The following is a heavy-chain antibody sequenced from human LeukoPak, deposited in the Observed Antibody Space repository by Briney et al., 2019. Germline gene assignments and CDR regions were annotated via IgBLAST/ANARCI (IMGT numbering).Heavy chain of an antibody. Sequence: SETLSLTCAVYGGSFSGYYWSWIRQPPGKGLEWIGEINHSGSTNYNPSLKSRVTISVDTSKNQFSLKLSSVTAADTAVYYGARRIAAAGTRYFDYWGQGTLVTVSS. CDR3: ARRIAAAGTRYFDY. D-gene: IGHD6-13*01. CDR1: GGSFSGYY. CDR2: INHSGST. V-gene: IGHV4-34*01. J-gene: IGHJ4*02.